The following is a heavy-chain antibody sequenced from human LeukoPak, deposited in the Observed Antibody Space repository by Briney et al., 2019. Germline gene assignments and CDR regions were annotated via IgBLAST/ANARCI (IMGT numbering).Heavy chain of an antibody. CDR1: GDSVSSSSAA. CDR2: TYYRSKWYN. J-gene: IGHJ5*02. CDR3: ARARVIMVRGVFPHSWFDP. Sequence: SQTLSLTCAISGDSVSSSSAAWNWIRQSPSRSLEWLGRTYYRSKWYNEYALSVKSRISINPDTSKNQFSLQLNSVTPEDTAVYFCARARVIMVRGVFPHSWFDPWGQGTMVTVSP. V-gene: IGHV6-1*01. D-gene: IGHD3-10*01.